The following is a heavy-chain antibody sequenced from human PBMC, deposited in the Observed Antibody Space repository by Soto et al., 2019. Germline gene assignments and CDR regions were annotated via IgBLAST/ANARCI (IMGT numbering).Heavy chain of an antibody. V-gene: IGHV4-59*01. D-gene: IGHD3-22*01. CDR2: IYYSGST. CDR1: GGSISSYY. J-gene: IGHJ4*02. Sequence: SETLSLTCTVSGGSISSYYWSWIRQPPGKGLEWIGYIYYSGSTNYSPSLKSRVTISVDTSKNQFSLKLSSVTAADTAVYYCARSPDSSGYYPFHYWGQGTLVTV. CDR3: ARSPDSSGYYPFHY.